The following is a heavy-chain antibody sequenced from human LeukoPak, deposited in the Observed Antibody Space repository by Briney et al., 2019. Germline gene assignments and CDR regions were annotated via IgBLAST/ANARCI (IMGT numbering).Heavy chain of an antibody. CDR3: VRDSGPYGYYSFDY. V-gene: IGHV4-30-4*01. Sequence: PSQTLSLTCTVSGGSISSGDYYWSWIRQPPGKGLEWIGYIYYSGSTYYNPSLKSRVTISVDTSKNQFSLKLSSVTAADTAVYYCVRDSGPYGYYSFDYWGQGTLVTVSS. CDR1: GGSISSGDYY. CDR2: IYYSGST. D-gene: IGHD5-18*01. J-gene: IGHJ4*02.